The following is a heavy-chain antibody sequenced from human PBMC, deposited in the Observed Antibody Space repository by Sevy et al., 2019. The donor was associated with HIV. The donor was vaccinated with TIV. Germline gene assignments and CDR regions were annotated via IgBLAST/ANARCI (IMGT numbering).Heavy chain of an antibody. V-gene: IGHV1-24*01. CDR3: ATTKDYYERSAYPVDY. CDR1: GYTLTEFA. Sequence: ASVKVSCRVSGYTLTEFAMHWVRQAPGKGLEWMGTFDPEDDETMYAQKFQGRVTLTEDTSTDTAYMELSSLRSEDTAVYYCATTKDYYERSAYPVDYWGLGTLVTVSS. D-gene: IGHD3-22*01. CDR2: FDPEDDET. J-gene: IGHJ4*02.